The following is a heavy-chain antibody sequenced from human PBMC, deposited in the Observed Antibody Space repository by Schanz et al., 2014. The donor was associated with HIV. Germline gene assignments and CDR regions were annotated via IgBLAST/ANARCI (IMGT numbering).Heavy chain of an antibody. D-gene: IGHD2-2*01. Sequence: QEQLVESGGGVVQPGRSLRLSCAASGFTFSSYAMHWVRQAPGKGLEWVAVISYDGSNKYYADSVKGRFTISRDNSKNTLYLQMNSLRAEDTAVYYCARGPSLVIVPAATDPRFDYWGQGTLVTVSS. J-gene: IGHJ4*02. V-gene: IGHV3-30-3*01. CDR1: GFTFSSYA. CDR3: ARGPSLVIVPAATDPRFDY. CDR2: ISYDGSNK.